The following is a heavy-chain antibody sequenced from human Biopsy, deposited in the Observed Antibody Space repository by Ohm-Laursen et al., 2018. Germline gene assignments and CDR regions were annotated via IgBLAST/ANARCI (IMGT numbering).Heavy chain of an antibody. CDR1: GGSFSNYA. J-gene: IGHJ4*02. Sequence: GSSVKVSCKASGGSFSNYAISWGRQAPGEGLEWMGGIIAVSGLVNYAPKFQGRVSITADKSTTTAYMELSNLKSEDTAVYYCATPFQYYDSWGGYPPFDHWGQGTLVTVSS. D-gene: IGHD3-3*01. CDR3: ATPFQYYDSWGGYPPFDH. V-gene: IGHV1-69*17. CDR2: IIAVSGLV.